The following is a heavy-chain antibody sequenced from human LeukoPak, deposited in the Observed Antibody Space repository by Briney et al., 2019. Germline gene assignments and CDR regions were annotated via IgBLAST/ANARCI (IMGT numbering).Heavy chain of an antibody. D-gene: IGHD2-2*01. Sequence: GGSLRLSCAASGFTFSAFAMTWVRQAPGKGLEWVSTIRSTGASTYYADSVKGRFTISRDNSKNTLYLQMNSLRAEDTAVYYCAKDSDIVVVPAARFDYWGQGTLVTVSS. V-gene: IGHV3-23*01. CDR2: IRSTGAST. CDR1: GFTFSAFA. J-gene: IGHJ4*02. CDR3: AKDSDIVVVPAARFDY.